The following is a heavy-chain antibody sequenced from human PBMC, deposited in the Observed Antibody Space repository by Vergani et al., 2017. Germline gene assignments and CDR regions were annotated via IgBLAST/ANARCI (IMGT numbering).Heavy chain of an antibody. CDR3: ARSPKVTAYFDY. V-gene: IGHV4-59*01. J-gene: IGHJ4*02. D-gene: IGHD2-2*01. Sequence: QVQLQESGPGLVKPSQTLSLTCTVSGASISSYYWSWIRQPPGKGLEWIGYIYYSGSTNYNPSLKSRVTISVDTSKNQFSLELSSVTAADTAVYYCARSPKVTAYFDYWGQGTLVTVSS. CDR2: IYYSGST. CDR1: GASISSYY.